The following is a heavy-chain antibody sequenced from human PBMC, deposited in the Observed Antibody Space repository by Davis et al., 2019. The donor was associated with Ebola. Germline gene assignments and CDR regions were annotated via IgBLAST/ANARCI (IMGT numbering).Heavy chain of an antibody. V-gene: IGHV3-15*01. CDR1: GFTFSNAW. CDR2: IKSKTDGGTT. D-gene: IGHD3-3*01. CDR3: TTGPRYDFWSGYPSYYYYYMDV. Sequence: PGGSLRLSCAASGFTFSNAWMSWVRQAPGKGLEWVGRIKSKTDGGTTDYAAPVKGRFTISRDDSKNTLYLQMNSLKTEDTAVYYCTTGPRYDFWSGYPSYYYYYMDVWGKGTTVTVSS. J-gene: IGHJ6*03.